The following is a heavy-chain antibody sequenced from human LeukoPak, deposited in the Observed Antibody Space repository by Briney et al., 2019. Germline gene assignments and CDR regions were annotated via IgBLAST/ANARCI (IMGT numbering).Heavy chain of an antibody. J-gene: IGHJ4*02. CDR1: GYTFTSYG. D-gene: IGHD2-15*01. Sequence: ASVKVSCKASGYTFTSYGISWVRQAPGQGLEWMGWISAYNANTNYAQKLQGRVTMTTDKFTSTAYMELRSVRSDDTAVYYCAIDSRGYCSVGRCYSSSYFDFWGQGTLVTVSS. CDR3: AIDSRGYCSVGRCYSSSYFDF. CDR2: ISAYNANT. V-gene: IGHV1-18*01.